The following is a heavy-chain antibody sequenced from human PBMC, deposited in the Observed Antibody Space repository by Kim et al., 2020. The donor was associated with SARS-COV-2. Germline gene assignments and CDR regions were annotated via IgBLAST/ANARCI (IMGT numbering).Heavy chain of an antibody. D-gene: IGHD3-10*01. V-gene: IGHV1-3*01. CDR3: ARGGPFSGSGSPFDY. J-gene: IGHJ4*02. Sequence: NLHGRLTITRDTSASATYLELSSLKSEDTAVYYCARGGPFSGSGSPFDYWGQGTLVTVSS.